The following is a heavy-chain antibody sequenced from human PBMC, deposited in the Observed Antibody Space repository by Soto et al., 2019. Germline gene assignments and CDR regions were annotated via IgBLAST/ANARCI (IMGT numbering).Heavy chain of an antibody. J-gene: IGHJ6*02. D-gene: IGHD2-15*01. Sequence: EVQLVESGGGLAQPGGSLRLSCAASGFTFSSYWMHWVRQAPGKGLVWVSRINSDGSSTSYADSVKGRFTISRDNAKNTLYLKMNSLRAEDTAVYYCARDKRYCSGGSCYPPFGMDVWGQGTTVTVSS. CDR2: INSDGSST. V-gene: IGHV3-74*01. CDR3: ARDKRYCSGGSCYPPFGMDV. CDR1: GFTFSSYW.